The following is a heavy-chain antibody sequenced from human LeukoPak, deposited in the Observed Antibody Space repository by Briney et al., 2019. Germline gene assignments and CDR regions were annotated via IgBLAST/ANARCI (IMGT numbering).Heavy chain of an antibody. J-gene: IGHJ4*02. Sequence: PGGSLRLSCVASGFTFSSYAMSWVRQAPGKGLDWVSGIRGSGDSTYYADSVKGRFTISRDNSKNTLYLQINSLRAEDTAVYYCAKDQTPYYWGQGTLVTVSS. CDR2: IRGSGDST. V-gene: IGHV3-23*01. D-gene: IGHD4-23*01. CDR3: AKDQTPYY. CDR1: GFTFSSYA.